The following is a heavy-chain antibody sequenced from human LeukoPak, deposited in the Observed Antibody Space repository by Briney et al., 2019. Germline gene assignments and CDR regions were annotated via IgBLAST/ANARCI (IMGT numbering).Heavy chain of an antibody. CDR1: GYTFTSYG. CDR3: ARGRGYYYDSSGYYVPLQNAFDI. V-gene: IGHV1-18*01. D-gene: IGHD3-22*01. Sequence: ASVKVSCKASGYTFTSYGISWVRQAPGQGLEWMGWISAYNGNTNYAQKLHGRVNMTTDTSTSTAYMELRSLRSDDTAVYYCARGRGYYYDSSGYYVPLQNAFDIWGQGTMVTVSS. CDR2: ISAYNGNT. J-gene: IGHJ3*02.